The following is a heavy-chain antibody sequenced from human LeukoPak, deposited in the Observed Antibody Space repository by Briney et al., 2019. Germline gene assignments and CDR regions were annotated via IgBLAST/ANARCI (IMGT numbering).Heavy chain of an antibody. V-gene: IGHV3-30*18. CDR3: AKDYYDSSGYTFDY. CDR2: ISYDGSNK. CDR1: GFTFSSYG. Sequence: GGSLRLSCAASGFTFSSYGMHWVRQAPGKGLEWVAVISYDGSNKYYADSVKGRFTISRDNSKNTLYLQMNSLRAEETAVYYCAKDYYDSSGYTFDYWGQGTLVTVSS. D-gene: IGHD3-22*01. J-gene: IGHJ4*02.